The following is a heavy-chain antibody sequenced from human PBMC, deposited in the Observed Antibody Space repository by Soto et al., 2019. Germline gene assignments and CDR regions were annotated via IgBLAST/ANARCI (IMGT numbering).Heavy chain of an antibody. V-gene: IGHV3-21*06. CDR1: GFTFSRYG. D-gene: IGHD2-2*01. J-gene: IGHJ5*01. Sequence: GGSLRLSCAASGFTFSRYGTNWLRQAPGKGLEWVASISSSTSYVYYADSVKGRFSTSRDNAKNILYLEMYALRTEDTAVYYCARDPSEGRVGNWFESWGQGTLVTV. CDR3: ARDPSEGRVGNWFES. CDR2: ISSSTSYV.